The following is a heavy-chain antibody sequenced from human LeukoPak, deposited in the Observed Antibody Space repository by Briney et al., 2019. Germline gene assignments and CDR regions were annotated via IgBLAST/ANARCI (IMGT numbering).Heavy chain of an antibody. J-gene: IGHJ4*02. D-gene: IGHD3-10*01. Sequence: PGGSLRLSCAASGFTFSSYAMSWVRQAPGKGLEWVSAISGSGGSTYYADSVKGRFTISRDNAKNSLYLQMNSLRAEDTAVYYCARATMDYFDYWGQGTLVTVSS. V-gene: IGHV3-23*01. CDR3: ARATMDYFDY. CDR1: GFTFSSYA. CDR2: ISGSGGST.